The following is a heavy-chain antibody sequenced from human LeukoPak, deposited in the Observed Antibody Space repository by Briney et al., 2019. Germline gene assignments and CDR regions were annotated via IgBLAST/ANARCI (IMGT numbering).Heavy chain of an antibody. CDR1: GYTFTSYY. D-gene: IGHD6-13*01. V-gene: IGHV1-46*01. J-gene: IGHJ6*02. Sequence: ASVKVSCKASGYTFTSYYMHWVRQAPGQGLEWMGIINPSGGSTSYAQKFQGRVTMTRDTSTSTVYMELSSLRSEDTAVYYCASGDSIAAASSPYYYYYGMDVWGQGTTVTVSS. CDR2: INPSGGST. CDR3: ASGDSIAAASSPYYYYYGMDV.